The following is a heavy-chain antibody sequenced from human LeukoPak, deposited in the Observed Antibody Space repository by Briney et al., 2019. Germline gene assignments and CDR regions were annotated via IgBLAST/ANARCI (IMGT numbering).Heavy chain of an antibody. CDR1: GFTFSSYS. D-gene: IGHD6-19*01. V-gene: IGHV3-21*01. Sequence: GGSLRLSCAASGFTFSSYSTNWVRQAPGKGLEWVSSISSSSSYIYYADSVKGRFTISRDNAKNSLYLQMNSLRAEDTAVYYCAREPGIAVVGGWGQGTMVTVSS. CDR3: AREPGIAVVGG. J-gene: IGHJ3*01. CDR2: ISSSSSYI.